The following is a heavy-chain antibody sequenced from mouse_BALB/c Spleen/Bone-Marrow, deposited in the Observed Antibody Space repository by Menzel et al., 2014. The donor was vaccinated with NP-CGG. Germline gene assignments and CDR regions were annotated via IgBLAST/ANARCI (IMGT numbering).Heavy chain of an antibody. CDR3: SSPYGNCGAWFAY. CDR1: GYTFTDHN. J-gene: IGHJ3*01. CDR2: IYPYNGGT. D-gene: IGHD2-1*01. V-gene: IGHV1S29*02. Sequence: VQLQQPGPELVKPGASVEISCKASGYTFTDHNMHWVKQSHGKSLEWIGYIYPYNGGTAYNQKFKSKATLTVDNSSSTAYMELRSLTSEDSAVYYCSSPYGNCGAWFAYWGQGTLVTVSA.